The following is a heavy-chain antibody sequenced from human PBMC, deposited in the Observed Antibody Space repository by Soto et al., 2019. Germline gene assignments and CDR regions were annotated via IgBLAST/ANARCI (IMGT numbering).Heavy chain of an antibody. Sequence: QVQLVQSGAEVKKPGSSVKVSCKASGGTFSSYAISWVRQAPGQGLEWMGGIIPIFGTANYAQKFQGRVTIPADKSTSTAYMELSSLRSEDTAVYYCARGLQLSHPLLYWFDPWGQGTLVTVSS. D-gene: IGHD5-18*01. CDR2: IIPIFGTA. CDR3: ARGLQLSHPLLYWFDP. J-gene: IGHJ5*02. CDR1: GGTFSSYA. V-gene: IGHV1-69*06.